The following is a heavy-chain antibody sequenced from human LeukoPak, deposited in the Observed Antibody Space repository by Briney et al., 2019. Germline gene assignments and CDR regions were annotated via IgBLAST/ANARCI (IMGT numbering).Heavy chain of an antibody. CDR2: ICSSSSYI. CDR1: GFTFSSYS. J-gene: IGHJ4*02. D-gene: IGHD3-9*01. CDR3: ARAGYDILTGYYSSVY. Sequence: GGSLRLSCAASGFTFSSYSMNWVSQAPGKGLEWGSSICSSSSYIYYADSVKGRFTISRDNAKNSLYLQVNSLRAEDTAVYYCARAGYDILTGYYSSVYWGQGTLVTVSS. V-gene: IGHV3-21*01.